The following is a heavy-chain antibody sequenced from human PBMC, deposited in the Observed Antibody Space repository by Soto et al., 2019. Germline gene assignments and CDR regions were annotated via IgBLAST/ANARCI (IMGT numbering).Heavy chain of an antibody. V-gene: IGHV4-34*01. J-gene: IGHJ4*02. D-gene: IGHD6-19*01. CDR3: ARGLSTGSHYSGGWYYFDS. CDR2: INHSGSA. CDR1: GESFSGHI. Sequence: QVQLQQSGAGLLKPSETLSLTCAVYGESFSGHIWTWIRQTPGKGLQWIGQINHSGSASYNPSLTTRVLISVRTSNLQFSLELSSVTAADTAVYYCARGLSTGSHYSGGWYYFDSWGQGTQVTVSS.